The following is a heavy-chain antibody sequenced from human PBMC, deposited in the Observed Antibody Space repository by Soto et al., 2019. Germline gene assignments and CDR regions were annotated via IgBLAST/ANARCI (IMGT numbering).Heavy chain of an antibody. CDR2: IYYSGST. Sequence: TSETRSLRYSVSVGSSIGYCWSWIRQPPGNWLEWIGYIYYSGSTNYNPSLKSRVTISVDTSKNQFSLKLSSVTAADTAVYYCARVPYSGYVFDYWGQGTLVPVSS. D-gene: IGHD5-12*01. V-gene: IGHV4-59*01. CDR1: VGSSIGYC. CDR3: ARVPYSGYVFDY. J-gene: IGHJ4*02.